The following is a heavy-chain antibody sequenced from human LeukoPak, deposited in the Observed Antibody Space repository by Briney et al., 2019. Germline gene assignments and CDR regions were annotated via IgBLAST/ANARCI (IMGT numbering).Heavy chain of an antibody. CDR3: AREGWLRLGGGEDAFDI. D-gene: IGHD5-12*01. J-gene: IGHJ3*02. V-gene: IGHV4-31*03. Sequence: PSETLSLTCTVSGGSISSGGYYWSWIRQHPGKGLEWIGYIYYSGSTYYNPSLKSRVTISVDTSKNQFSLKLSSVTAADTAVYYCAREGWLRLGGGEDAFDIWGQGTMVTVSS. CDR1: GGSISSGGYY. CDR2: IYYSGST.